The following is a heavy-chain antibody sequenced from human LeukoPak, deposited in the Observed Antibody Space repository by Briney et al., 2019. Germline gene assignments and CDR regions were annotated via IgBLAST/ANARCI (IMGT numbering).Heavy chain of an antibody. CDR3: ARGSYRPDY. Sequence: PGGSLRLSCAASGFTFSSYEMNWVRQAPGKGLEWVSYISSSGSTIYYADSVKGRFTASRDNAENSLYLQMNSLRAEDTAVYYCARGSYRPDYWGQGTLVTVSS. CDR1: GFTFSSYE. D-gene: IGHD1-26*01. J-gene: IGHJ4*02. V-gene: IGHV3-48*03. CDR2: ISSSGSTI.